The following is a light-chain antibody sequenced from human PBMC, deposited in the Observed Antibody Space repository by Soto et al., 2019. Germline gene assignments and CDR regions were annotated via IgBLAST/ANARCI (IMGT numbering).Light chain of an antibody. J-gene: IGLJ3*02. CDR2: RNN. CDR1: SSNIGSHY. CDR3: AAWDDSLSGVV. V-gene: IGLV1-47*01. Sequence: QSVLTQPPSASGTPGQRVTISCSGSSSNIGSHYVYWYQQLPGTAPKLLIYRNNQRPSGVPDRFSGSKSGTSASLAISGLRSEDEDNYYCAAWDDSLSGVVFGGGTKLTVL.